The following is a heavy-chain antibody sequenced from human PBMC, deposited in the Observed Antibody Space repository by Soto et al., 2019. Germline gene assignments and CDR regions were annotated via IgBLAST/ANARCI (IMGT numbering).Heavy chain of an antibody. CDR3: ARGNTNYGGGMDV. J-gene: IGHJ6*02. Sequence: GGSLRLSCAASRFTFSSSNMHWVRQAPGKGLEWVSYISSTSSYIHYADSVKGRFTISRDNAKSSLYLQMNSLRAEDTAMYYCARGNTNYGGGMDVWGQGTTVTVSS. V-gene: IGHV3-21*01. D-gene: IGHD4-17*01. CDR2: ISSTSSYI. CDR1: RFTFSSSN.